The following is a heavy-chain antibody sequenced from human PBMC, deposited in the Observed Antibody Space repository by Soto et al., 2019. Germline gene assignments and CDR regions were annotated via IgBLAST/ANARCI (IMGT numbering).Heavy chain of an antibody. J-gene: IGHJ4*02. V-gene: IGHV3-23*01. CDR2: ISGSGSFT. Sequence: PEGSLRRSCAASGFTCRTHAMNWVRQAPGKGLEWISAISGSGSFTHYADSVRGRFTISRDNSQNQLYLQMNNLRGDDTAMYYCAKIPTGSGSSKFDYWGQGIQVTVSS. D-gene: IGHD3-10*01. CDR3: AKIPTGSGSSKFDY. CDR1: GFTCRTHA.